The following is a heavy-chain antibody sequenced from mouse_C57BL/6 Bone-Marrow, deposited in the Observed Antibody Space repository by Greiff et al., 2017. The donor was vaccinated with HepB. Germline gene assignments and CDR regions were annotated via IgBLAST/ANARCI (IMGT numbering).Heavy chain of an antibody. CDR2: IDPENGDT. J-gene: IGHJ2*01. CDR3: SVDYFDY. Sequence: EVQLQESGAELVRPGASVKLSCTASGFNIKDDYMHWVKQRPEQGLEWIGWIDPENGDTEYASKFQGKATITADTSSNTAYLQLSSLTSEDTAVYYCSVDYFDYWGQGTTLTVSS. V-gene: IGHV14-4*01. CDR1: GFNIKDDY.